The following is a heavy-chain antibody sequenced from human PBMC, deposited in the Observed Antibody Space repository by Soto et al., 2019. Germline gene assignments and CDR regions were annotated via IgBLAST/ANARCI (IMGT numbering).Heavy chain of an antibody. CDR2: IFHSGST. CDR3: ARVPSP. V-gene: IGHV4-30-2*01. CDR1: GGSISSGGYS. J-gene: IGHJ5*02. Sequence: QLQLQESGSGLVKPSQTLSLTCAVSGGSISSGGYSWSWTRQPPGKGLEWIGYIFHSGSTYYNPSLQSSVPLPVDRSKTQFSLKLSSGTAAGKAVFDCARVPSPWRHGNLVAV.